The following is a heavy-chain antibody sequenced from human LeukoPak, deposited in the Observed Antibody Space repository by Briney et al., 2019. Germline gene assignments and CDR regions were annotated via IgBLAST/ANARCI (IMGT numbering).Heavy chain of an antibody. CDR1: GGSFSGYY. CDR3: ARDRSDYGDYVGYFDL. V-gene: IGHV4-34*01. J-gene: IGHJ2*01. CDR2: INHSGST. Sequence: NASETLSLTCAVYGGSFSGYYWSWIRQPPGKGLEWIGEINHSGSTNYNPSLKSRVTISVDTSKNQFSLKLSSVTAADTAVYYCARDRSDYGDYVGYFDLWGRGTLVTVSS. D-gene: IGHD4-17*01.